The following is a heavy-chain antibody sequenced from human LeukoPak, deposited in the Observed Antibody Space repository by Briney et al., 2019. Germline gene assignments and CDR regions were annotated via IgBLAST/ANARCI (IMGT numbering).Heavy chain of an antibody. Sequence: GGSLRLSCAVSGFTFSNHAMSWVRQAPGKGLEWVSTIGGGGGDRYYADSVKGRFTISRDNSKNTLYLQMNSLRAEDTAVYYCAKASFYDSIPWGQGTLVTVSS. J-gene: IGHJ5*02. CDR3: AKASFYDSIP. D-gene: IGHD3-22*01. V-gene: IGHV3-23*01. CDR1: GFTFSNHA. CDR2: IGGGGGDR.